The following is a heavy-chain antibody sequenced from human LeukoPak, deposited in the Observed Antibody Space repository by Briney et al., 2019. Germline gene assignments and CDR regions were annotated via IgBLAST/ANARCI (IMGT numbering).Heavy chain of an antibody. J-gene: IGHJ5*02. V-gene: IGHV1-2*02. CDR2: LNPYSGAT. CDR3: ARARTTVTTREFDP. CDR1: GYTFTDYF. D-gene: IGHD4-17*01. Sequence: GAPVKVSCKASGYTFTDYFIHWVRRAPGQGLEWMGWLNPYSGATNYARRFHGRVTMTRDTSISTAYLELSSLTSDDTALYYCARARTTVTTREFDPWGQGTLVTVSS.